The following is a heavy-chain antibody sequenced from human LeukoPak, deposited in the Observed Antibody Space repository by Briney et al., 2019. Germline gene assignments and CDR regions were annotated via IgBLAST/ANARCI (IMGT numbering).Heavy chain of an antibody. CDR3: ARDGEVLSSSWFWFDP. CDR1: GGSFSGYH. J-gene: IGHJ5*02. CDR2: IYHSGSA. Sequence: SETLSLTCVVYGGSFSGYHWSWIRQSPGKGLEWIGNIYHSGSAYYNPSLKSRVTISVDTSKNQFSLKLSSVTAADTAVYYCARDGEVLSSSWFWFDPWGQGTLVTVSS. D-gene: IGHD6-13*01. V-gene: IGHV4-34*01.